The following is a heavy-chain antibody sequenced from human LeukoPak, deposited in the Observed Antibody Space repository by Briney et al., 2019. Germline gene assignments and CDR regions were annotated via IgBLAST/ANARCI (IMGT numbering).Heavy chain of an antibody. V-gene: IGHV3-7*01. D-gene: IGHD2-8*01. CDR3: AGVDGLNGKYSFDY. CDR2: IKQDGSEK. CDR1: GFTFSSYW. J-gene: IGHJ4*02. Sequence: PGGSLRLSCAASGFTFSSYWMSWVRQAPGKGLEWVANIKQDGSEKYYVDSVKGRFTISRDNAKNSLYLQMNSLRAEDTAVYYCAGVDGLNGKYSFDYWGQGTLVTVSS.